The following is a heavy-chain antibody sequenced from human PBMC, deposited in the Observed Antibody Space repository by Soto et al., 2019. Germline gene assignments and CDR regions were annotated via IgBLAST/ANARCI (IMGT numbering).Heavy chain of an antibody. J-gene: IGHJ6*02. CDR1: GGSFSGYY. Sequence: SETLSLTCAVYGGSFSGYYWSWIRQPPGKGLEWIGEINHSGSTNYNPSLKSRVTISVDTSKNQFSLKLSSVTAADTAAYYCARGDYDFWSGSGRAGMDVWGQGTTVTVSS. CDR2: INHSGST. D-gene: IGHD3-3*01. V-gene: IGHV4-34*01. CDR3: ARGDYDFWSGSGRAGMDV.